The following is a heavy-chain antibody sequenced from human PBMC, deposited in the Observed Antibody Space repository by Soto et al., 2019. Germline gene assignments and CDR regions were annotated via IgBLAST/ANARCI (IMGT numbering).Heavy chain of an antibody. CDR3: AGGGVRGVITRSRDYYGMDV. CDR1: GYSFTSYW. Sequence: GESLKISCKGSGYSFTSYWIGWVRQMPGKGLECMGIIYPGDSDTRYSPSFQGQVTISADKSISTAYLQWSSLKASDTAMYYCAGGGVRGVITRSRDYYGMDVWGQGTTVTVSS. V-gene: IGHV5-51*01. CDR2: IYPGDSDT. D-gene: IGHD3-10*01. J-gene: IGHJ6*02.